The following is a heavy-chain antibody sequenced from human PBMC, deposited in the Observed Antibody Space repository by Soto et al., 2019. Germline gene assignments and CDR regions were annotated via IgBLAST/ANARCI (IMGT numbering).Heavy chain of an antibody. CDR3: AKTGGPGSYYWVDY. V-gene: IGHV3-23*01. Sequence: PGGSLRLSCASSGFSFGSYALSWVRQAPGKGLEWVSTISGSDGKTFYADSAKGRFIISRDNSKNTLYLQMNSLRAEDTAVYYCAKTGGPGSYYWVDYWGQGTPVTVSS. J-gene: IGHJ4*02. CDR1: GFSFGSYA. D-gene: IGHD3-10*01. CDR2: ISGSDGKT.